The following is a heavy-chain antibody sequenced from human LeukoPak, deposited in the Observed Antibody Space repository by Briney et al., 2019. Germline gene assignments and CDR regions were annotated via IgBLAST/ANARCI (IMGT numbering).Heavy chain of an antibody. CDR1: GDSISCFY. CDR2: SSTSGST. J-gene: IGHJ6*03. CDR3: ARGLPSYGDYVDYYFYMDV. Sequence: SETLSLTCTVSGDSISCFYWSWIRQPAGKGLQWIGRSSTSGSTNYNPSLKSRVTMSVDRSTNEFSLTVRSVTAADTALYYCARGLPSYGDYVDYYFYMDVWGKGTTVTVSS. D-gene: IGHD4-17*01. V-gene: IGHV4-4*07.